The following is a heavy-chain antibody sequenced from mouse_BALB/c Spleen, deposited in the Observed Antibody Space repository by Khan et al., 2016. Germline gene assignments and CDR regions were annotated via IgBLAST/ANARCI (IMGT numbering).Heavy chain of an antibody. D-gene: IGHD1-1*01. CDR3: TIRGSHYFGSNLFVY. CDR2: VDPYNGDT. V-gene: IGHV1S135*01. J-gene: IGHJ3*01. Sequence: VQLQQSGPELVKPGASVKVSCKASGYAFTNYNIYWVKQSHGRSLEWIGYVDPYNGDTGYNQKFKGKATLTVDKSSSTAYMHLNSLTSEDSAVDYCTIRGSHYFGSNLFVYWGQGTLVTVSA. CDR1: GYAFTNYN.